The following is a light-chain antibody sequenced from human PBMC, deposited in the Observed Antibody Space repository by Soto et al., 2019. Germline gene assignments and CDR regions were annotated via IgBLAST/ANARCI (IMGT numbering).Light chain of an antibody. J-gene: IGKJ5*01. CDR1: QSLLQSHGNNY. Sequence: DIVMTQSPLSLPVTPGEPASISCRSSQSLLQSHGNNYLDWYVQKPGQSTQLLIYWGSNRASGVPDRVSGSGSGTDFTLKISRVEAEDVGVYYCMQGQQTPLTFGQGTRLEIK. CDR3: MQGQQTPLT. V-gene: IGKV2-28*01. CDR2: WGS.